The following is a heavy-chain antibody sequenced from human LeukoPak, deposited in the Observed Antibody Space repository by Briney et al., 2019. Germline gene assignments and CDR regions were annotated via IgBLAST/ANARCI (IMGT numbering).Heavy chain of an antibody. Sequence: PGGSLRLSCAASGFTFSSYSMNWVRQAPGKGLEWVGVISYDGSNKYYADSVKGRFTISRDNSKNTLYLQMNSLRAEDTAVYYFAKDAGFHGYGDFFFDYWGQGTLVTVSS. V-gene: IGHV3-30*18. CDR1: GFTFSSYS. D-gene: IGHD4-17*01. CDR3: AKDAGFHGYGDFFFDY. CDR2: ISYDGSNK. J-gene: IGHJ4*02.